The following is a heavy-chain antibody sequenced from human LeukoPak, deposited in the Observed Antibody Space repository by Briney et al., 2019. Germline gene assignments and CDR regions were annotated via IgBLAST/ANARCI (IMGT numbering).Heavy chain of an antibody. CDR3: ARTLGYCSSTSCYTRLMRGERWFDP. Sequence: SETLSLTCAVYGGSFSGYYWSWIRQPPGKGLEWIGEINHSGSTNYNPSLTSRVTISVDTSKNQFSLKLSSVTAADTAVYYCARTLGYCSSTSCYTRLMRGERWFDPWGQGTLVTVSS. V-gene: IGHV4-34*01. CDR2: INHSGST. CDR1: GGSFSGYY. D-gene: IGHD2-2*02. J-gene: IGHJ5*02.